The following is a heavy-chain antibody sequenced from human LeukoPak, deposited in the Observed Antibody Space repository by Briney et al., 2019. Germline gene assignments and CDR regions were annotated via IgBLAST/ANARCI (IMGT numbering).Heavy chain of an antibody. CDR2: MNPNSGNT. V-gene: IGHV1-8*03. D-gene: IGHD3-10*01. CDR3: ARGRFGSGSYYY. CDR1: GGTFSSYA. Sequence: GDSVKVSCKASGGTFSSYAINWVRQATEQGLEWMGWMNPNSGNTGYAQKFQGRVTITRNTSISTAYMELSSLRSEDTAVYYCARGRFGSGSYYYWGQGTLVTVSS. J-gene: IGHJ4*02.